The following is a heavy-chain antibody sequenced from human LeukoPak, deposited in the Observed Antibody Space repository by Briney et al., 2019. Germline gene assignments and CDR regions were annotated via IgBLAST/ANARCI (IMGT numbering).Heavy chain of an antibody. CDR1: GFTFSSYA. CDR2: ISGSGGST. CDR3: AKDHVKVTTTPHFDY. J-gene: IGHJ4*02. Sequence: GGSLRLSCAASGFTFSSYAMSWVRQAPGKGLEWVSAISGSGGSTYYADSVKGRFTISRDNSKNTLYLQMNSLRAEDTAVYYCAKDHVKVTTTPHFDYWGQGTLVTVSS. V-gene: IGHV3-23*01. D-gene: IGHD4-17*01.